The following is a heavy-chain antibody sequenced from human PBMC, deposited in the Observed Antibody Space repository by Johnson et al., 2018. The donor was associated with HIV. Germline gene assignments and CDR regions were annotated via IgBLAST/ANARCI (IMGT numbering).Heavy chain of an antibody. J-gene: IGHJ3*02. CDR1: GFTFSSYG. CDR3: ARRYCSGGRCLNPKDAFDI. D-gene: IGHD2-15*01. V-gene: IGHV3-30*02. CDR2: IRYDGSNK. Sequence: QMLLVESGGGVVQPGGSLRLSCAASGFTFSSYGMHWVRQAPGKGLEWVAFIRYDGSNKYYADSVKGRFTISRDNSKNTLYLQMNSLRAEDTAVYYCARRYCSGGRCLNPKDAFDIWGQGTMVTVSS.